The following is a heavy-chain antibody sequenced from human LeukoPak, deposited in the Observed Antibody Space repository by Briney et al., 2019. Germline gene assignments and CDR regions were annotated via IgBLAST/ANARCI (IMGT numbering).Heavy chain of an antibody. J-gene: IGHJ6*03. Sequence: SETLSLTCTLSGGSISRYYWSWIRQPAGKGLEWIGRIYTSGSTNYNPSLKSRVTMSVDTSKNQFSLKLSSVTAADTAVYYCARAGLGSYYFDYYYYMDVWGKGTTVTVSS. CDR3: ARAGLGSYYFDYYYYMDV. V-gene: IGHV4-4*07. CDR1: GGSISRYY. D-gene: IGHD1-26*01. CDR2: IYTSGST.